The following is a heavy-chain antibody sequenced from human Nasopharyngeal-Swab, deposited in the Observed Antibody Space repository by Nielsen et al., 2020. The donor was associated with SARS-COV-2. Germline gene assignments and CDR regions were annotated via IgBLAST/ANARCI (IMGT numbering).Heavy chain of an antibody. CDR3: ARDNYDYVWGRRNYFDY. D-gene: IGHD3-16*01. Sequence: SETLSLTCAISGDSVSSNSAAWNWIRQSPSRGLEWLGRTYYRSKWYNDYAVFVKSRITINPDTSKNQFSLQLNSVTPEDTAVYYCARDNYDYVWGRRNYFDYWGQGTLVTVSS. J-gene: IGHJ4*02. V-gene: IGHV6-1*01. CDR1: GDSVSSNSAA. CDR2: TYYRSKWYN.